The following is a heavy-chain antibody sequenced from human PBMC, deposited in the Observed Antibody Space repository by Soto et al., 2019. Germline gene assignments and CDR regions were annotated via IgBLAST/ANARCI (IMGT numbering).Heavy chain of an antibody. CDR3: ARGGIADRSGCDY. V-gene: IGHV4-34*01. Sequence: PSETLSLTCAVYGGSFSGYYWSWIRQPPGKGLEWIGEINHSGSTNYNPSLKSRVTISVDTSKNQFSLKLSSVTAADTAVYYCARGGIADRSGCDYWGQGTLVTVSS. J-gene: IGHJ4*02. CDR2: INHSGST. CDR1: GGSFSGYY. D-gene: IGHD3-3*01.